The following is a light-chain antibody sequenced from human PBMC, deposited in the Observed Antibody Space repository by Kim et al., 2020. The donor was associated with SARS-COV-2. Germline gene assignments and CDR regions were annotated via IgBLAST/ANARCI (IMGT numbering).Light chain of an antibody. V-gene: IGKV3-15*01. CDR1: QSVTSN. Sequence: EIVMMQSPATLSVSPGERATLTCRASQSVTSNLAWYQQKPGQAPRLLIYGASTRATNIPARFSGSGSGVEFILTISSLQSEDFALYYCQQYNNWPLTFGQGTRLEIK. CDR3: QQYNNWPLT. J-gene: IGKJ5*01. CDR2: GAS.